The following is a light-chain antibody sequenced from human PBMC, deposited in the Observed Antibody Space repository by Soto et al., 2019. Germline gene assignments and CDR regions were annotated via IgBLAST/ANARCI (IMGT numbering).Light chain of an antibody. CDR3: QQYNSPPWT. J-gene: IGKJ1*01. V-gene: IGKV1-5*03. Sequence: DIQMTQSPSTLSASVGDRVTITCRASQSISSWLAWYQQKPGKAPKFLIHKASSLESGVPSRFSGSGSGTEFTLTISSLQTDDFATYFCQQYNSPPWTCGQGTKVEIK. CDR2: KAS. CDR1: QSISSW.